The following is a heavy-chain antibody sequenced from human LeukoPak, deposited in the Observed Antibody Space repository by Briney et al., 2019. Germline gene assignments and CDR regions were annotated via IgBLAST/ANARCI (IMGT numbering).Heavy chain of an antibody. CDR2: ISSSGSTI. D-gene: IGHD3-16*02. V-gene: IGHV3-11*01. CDR1: GFTFSDYY. Sequence: PGGSLRLSCAASGFTFSDYYMSWIRQAPGKGLEWVSYISSSGSTIYYADSVKGRFTISRDNAKNSLYLQMNSLRAEDTAVYYCARYTGGDYVWGSYRYYFDYWGQGTLVTVSS. CDR3: ARYTGGDYVWGSYRYYFDY. J-gene: IGHJ4*02.